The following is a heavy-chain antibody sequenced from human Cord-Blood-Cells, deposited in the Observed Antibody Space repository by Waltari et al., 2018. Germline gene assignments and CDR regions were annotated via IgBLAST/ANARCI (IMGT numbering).Heavy chain of an antibody. V-gene: IGHV5-51*01. CDR1: GYSFTSYW. D-gene: IGHD2-2*02. Sequence: EVQLVQSGAEVKKPGESLKISCKGSGYSFTSYWIGWVRQMPGKGLEWMGIIYPGDSDTRYSPSFQGQVTISADKSISTAYLQWSSLKASDTAMYYCARAEIVVVPAAIPGAFDIWGQGTMVTVSS. CDR3: ARAEIVVVPAAIPGAFDI. J-gene: IGHJ3*02. CDR2: IYPGDSDT.